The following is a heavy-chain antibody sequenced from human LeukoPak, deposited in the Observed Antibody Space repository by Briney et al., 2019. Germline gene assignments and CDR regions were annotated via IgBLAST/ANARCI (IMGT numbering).Heavy chain of an antibody. D-gene: IGHD1-26*01. Sequence: SQTLSLTCTVSGASINSGSYYWTWIRQPAGKGLEWIGRIYASGNTDYSPSLKSRLTISLDTSKNQFSLRLSSVTAADTAVYYCALGGVGATPDAFDIWGQGTMVTVSS. CDR2: IYASGNT. CDR3: ALGGVGATPDAFDI. V-gene: IGHV4-61*02. J-gene: IGHJ3*02. CDR1: GASINSGSYY.